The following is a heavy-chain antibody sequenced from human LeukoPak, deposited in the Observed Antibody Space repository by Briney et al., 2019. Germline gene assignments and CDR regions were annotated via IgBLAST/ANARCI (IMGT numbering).Heavy chain of an antibody. Sequence: SETLSLTCTVSGGSISSYYWSWIRQPPGKGLEWLGYIYYSGSTNYNPSLKSRVTISVDTSKNQFSLKLSSVTAADTAVYYCARAGDIAMAYPAYFDYWGQGTPVTVSS. V-gene: IGHV4-59*08. CDR2: IYYSGST. CDR3: ARAGDIAMAYPAYFDY. CDR1: GGSISSYY. J-gene: IGHJ4*02. D-gene: IGHD5-18*01.